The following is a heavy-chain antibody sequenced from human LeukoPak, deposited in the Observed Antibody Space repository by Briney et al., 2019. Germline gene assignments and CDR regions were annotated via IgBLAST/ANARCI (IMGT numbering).Heavy chain of an antibody. CDR3: AKDRPGSFDI. CDR1: EFSFRLSA. Sequence: GGSPRLSCAASEFSFRLSAMCWVRPAPGKRLEWVSFISGNGDSTFYAASVKGRFTVSRDNSKNTLYLQMNTLRAEDTAVYYCAKDRPGSFDIWGRGTMVTVSS. V-gene: IGHV3-23*01. CDR2: ISGNGDST. J-gene: IGHJ3*02.